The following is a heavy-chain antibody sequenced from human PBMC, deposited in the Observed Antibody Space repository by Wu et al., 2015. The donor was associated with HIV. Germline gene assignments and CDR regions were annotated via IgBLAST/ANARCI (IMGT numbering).Heavy chain of an antibody. Sequence: QVQLVQSGAEMKKPGASVKVSCKTSGYIFANFYIHWVRQAPGQGLEWMGMFNPRGGSTTYAQDFQGRLSMTRDTSSSTVYMELRSLRSDDTAVYYCARDPVDTTMETEDTNWFDPWGQGTLVIVSS. J-gene: IGHJ5*02. V-gene: IGHV1-46*01. CDR1: GYIFANFY. D-gene: IGHD5-18*01. CDR2: FNPRGGST. CDR3: ARDPVDTTMETEDTNWFDP.